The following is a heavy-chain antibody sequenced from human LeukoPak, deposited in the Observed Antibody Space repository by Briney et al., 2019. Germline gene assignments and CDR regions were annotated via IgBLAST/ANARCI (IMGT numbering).Heavy chain of an antibody. V-gene: IGHV1-3*01. CDR2: INAGSGNT. CDR3: ARGKRGLLWSGDPNRGNWFDP. D-gene: IGHD3-10*01. J-gene: IGHJ5*02. CDR1: GYTFTSYA. Sequence: GASVKVSCKAFGYTFTSYAMHWVRQAPGQRLEWMGWINAGSGNTKYSQKFQGRVTITRDTSASTAYMELSSLRSEDTAVYYCARGKRGLLWSGDPNRGNWFDPWGQETLVTVSS.